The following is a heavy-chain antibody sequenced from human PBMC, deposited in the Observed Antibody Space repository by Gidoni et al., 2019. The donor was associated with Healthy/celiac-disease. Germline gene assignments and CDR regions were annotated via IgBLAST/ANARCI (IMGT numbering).Heavy chain of an antibody. D-gene: IGHD1-26*01. Sequence: QVQLVQSGAEVKKPGSPVKVSCKASGGTFSSYAISWVRQAPGQGLEWMGRIIPILGIANYAQKFQGRVTITADKSTSPAYMELSSLRSEDTAVYYCARGPNYSGSYCLDYWGQGTLVTVSS. CDR1: GGTFSSYA. J-gene: IGHJ4*02. CDR2: IIPILGIA. CDR3: ARGPNYSGSYCLDY. V-gene: IGHV1-69*09.